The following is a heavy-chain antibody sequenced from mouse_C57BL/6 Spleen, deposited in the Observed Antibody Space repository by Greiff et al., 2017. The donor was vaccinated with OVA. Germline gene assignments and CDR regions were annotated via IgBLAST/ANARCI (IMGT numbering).Heavy chain of an antibody. CDR3: ARQNDCYLGYYAMDY. J-gene: IGHJ4*01. Sequence: VKVEESGPGLVAPSQSLSITCTVSGFSLTSYGVHWVRQPPGKGLEWLVVIWSDGSTTYNSALKSRLSISKDNSKSQVFLKMNSLQTDDTAMYYCARQNDCYLGYYAMDYWGQGTSVTVSS. V-gene: IGHV2-6-1*01. D-gene: IGHD2-3*01. CDR1: GFSLTSYG. CDR2: IWSDGST.